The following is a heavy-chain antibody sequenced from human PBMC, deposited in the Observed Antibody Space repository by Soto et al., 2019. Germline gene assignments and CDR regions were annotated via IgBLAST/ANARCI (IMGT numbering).Heavy chain of an antibody. D-gene: IGHD1-26*01. J-gene: IGHJ4*02. CDR1: GFTFSSYG. CDR2: ISYDGSNK. CDR3: AKEMEYSGRYYDY. V-gene: IGHV3-30*18. Sequence: GGSLRLSCAASGFTFSSYGMHWVRQAPGKGLEWVAVISYDGSNKYYADSVKGRFTISRDNSKNTLYLQMNSLRAEDTAVYYCAKEMEYSGRYYDYWGQGTLVTVSS.